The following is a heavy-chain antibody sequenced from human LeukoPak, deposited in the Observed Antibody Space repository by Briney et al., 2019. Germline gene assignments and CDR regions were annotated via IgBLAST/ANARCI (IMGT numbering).Heavy chain of an antibody. Sequence: PSETLSLTCTVSGGSISSSSYYWGWIRQPPAKGLGGSGSIYYSGSTYYNPALKSRVTISVDTSKNQFSLKLSCVTVADTAVYSCARHVRSGSSFDYWGQGTLVTVSS. V-gene: IGHV4-39*01. CDR3: ARHVRSGSSFDY. J-gene: IGHJ4*02. CDR2: IYYSGST. D-gene: IGHD1-26*01. CDR1: GGSISSSSYY.